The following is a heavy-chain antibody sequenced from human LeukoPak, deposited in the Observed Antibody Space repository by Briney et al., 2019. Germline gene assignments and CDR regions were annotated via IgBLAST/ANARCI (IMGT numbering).Heavy chain of an antibody. J-gene: IGHJ4*02. V-gene: IGHV3-15*01. CDR2: IKSKTDGGTT. CDR3: TTEESSSWYDRRAYFDY. Sequence: GGSLRLSCAASGFTFSNAWMRWVRQAPGKGLEWVGRIKSKTDGGTTDYAAPVKGRFTISRDDSKNTLYLQMNSLKTEDTAVYYCTTEESSSWYDRRAYFDYWGQGTLVTVSS. D-gene: IGHD6-13*01. CDR1: GFTFSNAW.